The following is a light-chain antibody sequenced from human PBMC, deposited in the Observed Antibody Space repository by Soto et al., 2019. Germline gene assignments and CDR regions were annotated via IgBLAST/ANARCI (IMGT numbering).Light chain of an antibody. CDR2: EVV. CDR3: KSYAGSNTYV. Sequence: QSVLTQPPSASGSPGQSVTISCTGTKSDIGVYDFVSWYQHHPGKAPRLIIYEVVQRPSGVPDRFSGSKSGNTASLTVSGLQAADEADYFCKSYAGSNTYVFRSGTKVTAL. CDR1: KSDIGVYDF. V-gene: IGLV2-8*01. J-gene: IGLJ1*01.